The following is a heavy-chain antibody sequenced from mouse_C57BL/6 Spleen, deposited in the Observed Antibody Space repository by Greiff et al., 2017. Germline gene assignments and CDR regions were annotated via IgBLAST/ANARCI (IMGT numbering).Heavy chain of an antibody. CDR1: GYSFTGYY. J-gene: IGHJ2*01. D-gene: IGHD3-3*01. Sequence: EVQRVESGPELVKPGASVKISCKASGYSFTGYYMNWVKQSPEKSLEWIGEINPSTGGTTYNQKFKAKATLTVDKSSSTAYMQLKSLTSEDSAVYYCARGGTGDYWGQGTTLTVSS. CDR2: INPSTGGT. CDR3: ARGGTGDY. V-gene: IGHV1-42*01.